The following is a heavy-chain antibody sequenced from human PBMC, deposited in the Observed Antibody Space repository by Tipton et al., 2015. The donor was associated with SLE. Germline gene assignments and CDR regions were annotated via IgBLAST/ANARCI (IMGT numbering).Heavy chain of an antibody. CDR2: SNPSGST. Sequence: TLSLTCAVYGGSFSGYYWSWIRQPPGKGLEWIGESNPSGSTNYNPSLKSRVTISVDTSKNQFSLKLSSVTAADTAMYYCARDSAVNFWYFDLWGRGTLVTVSS. CDR3: ARDSAVNFWYFDL. V-gene: IGHV4-34*01. J-gene: IGHJ2*01. D-gene: IGHD3/OR15-3a*01. CDR1: GGSFSGYY.